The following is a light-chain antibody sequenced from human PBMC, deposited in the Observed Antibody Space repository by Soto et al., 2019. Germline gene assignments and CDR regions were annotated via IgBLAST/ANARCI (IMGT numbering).Light chain of an antibody. V-gene: IGLV2-18*02. Sequence: QSALTQPPSVSGSPGQSVAISCTGTSSDVGSSNGVSWYQQPPGTAPKLMIYDVNNRPSGVPDRFSGSKSGNTASLTISGLQAEDEADYYCNSYTSSNTYVFGTGTKVTVL. CDR2: DVN. CDR3: NSYTSSNTYV. CDR1: SSDVGSSNG. J-gene: IGLJ1*01.